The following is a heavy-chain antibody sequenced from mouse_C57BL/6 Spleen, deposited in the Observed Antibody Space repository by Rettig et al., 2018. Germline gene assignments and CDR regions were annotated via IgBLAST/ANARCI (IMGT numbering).Heavy chain of an antibody. V-gene: IGHV1-64*01. D-gene: IGHD2-3*01. Sequence: KPGASVKLSCKASGYTFTSYWMHWVKQRPGQGLEWIGMIHPNSGSTHYNEKFKSKATLTVDKSSSTAYMQLSSLTSEDSAVYYCARIYDGYFGDYWGQGTTLTVSS. CDR2: IHPNSGST. CDR3: ARIYDGYFGDY. J-gene: IGHJ2*01. CDR1: GYTFTSYW.